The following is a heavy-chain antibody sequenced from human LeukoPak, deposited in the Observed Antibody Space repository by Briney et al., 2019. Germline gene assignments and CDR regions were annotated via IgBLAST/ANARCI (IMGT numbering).Heavy chain of an antibody. CDR3: AKDRLKYYDSSGYYNY. CDR2: ISWNSGSI. D-gene: IGHD3-22*01. V-gene: IGHV3-9*01. Sequence: LGGSLRLSCAASGFTFDDYAMHWVRQAPGKGLEWVSGISWNSGSIGYADSVKGRFTISRDNAKNSLYLQMNSLRAEDTALYYCAKDRLKYYDSSGYYNYWGQGTLVTVSS. J-gene: IGHJ4*02. CDR1: GFTFDDYA.